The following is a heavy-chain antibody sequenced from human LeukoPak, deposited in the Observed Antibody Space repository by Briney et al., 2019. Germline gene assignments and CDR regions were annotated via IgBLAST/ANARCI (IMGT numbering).Heavy chain of an antibody. CDR1: RFTFSTYS. J-gene: IGHJ1*01. CDR2: IKTDGSEK. V-gene: IGHV3-7*01. D-gene: IGHD3-22*01. CDR3: ATYSSLNRREFQY. Sequence: GGSLRLSCVASRFTFSTYSMNWVRQAPGKGLQWVANIKTDGSEKYYVDSVKGRFTISRDNAKNSLYLQMNSLRAEDTAVYYCATYSSLNRREFQYWGQSTLLTVSS.